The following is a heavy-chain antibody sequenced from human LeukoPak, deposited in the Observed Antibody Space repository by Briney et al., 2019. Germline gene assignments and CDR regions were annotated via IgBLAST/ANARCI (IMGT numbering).Heavy chain of an antibody. CDR3: ARVRGYYGSASYSADY. CDR2: INHSGST. J-gene: IGHJ4*02. V-gene: IGHV4-34*01. Sequence: SETRFLTCAVYGGSFSRYYWSWIRQPPGKGLEWIGEINHSGSTNYNPSLKSRVTISVDTSKNQFSLKLSSVTAADTAEYYCARVRGYYGSASYSADYWGQGTLVTVSS. CDR1: GGSFSRYY. D-gene: IGHD3-10*01.